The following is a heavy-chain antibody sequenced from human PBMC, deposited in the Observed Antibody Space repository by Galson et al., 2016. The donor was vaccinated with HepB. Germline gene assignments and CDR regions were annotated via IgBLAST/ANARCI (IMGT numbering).Heavy chain of an antibody. Sequence: SETLSLTCTVSGGSISSPNWWTWVRQPPGKGLEWIGEIYQSGSTTYNPSLKGRVTVSVDKSKNQFSLKLNSVTAADTAVYYCARDRAVAGPGHLWFGLDVWGQGTTVTVSS. CDR3: ARDRAVAGPGHLWFGLDV. CDR1: GGSISSPNW. D-gene: IGHD6-19*01. CDR2: IYQSGST. V-gene: IGHV4-4*02. J-gene: IGHJ6*02.